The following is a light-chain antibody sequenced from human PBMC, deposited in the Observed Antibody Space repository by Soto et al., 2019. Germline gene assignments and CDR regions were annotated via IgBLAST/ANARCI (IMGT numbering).Light chain of an antibody. J-gene: IGKJ1*01. CDR2: GAS. V-gene: IGKV3-15*01. CDR3: QQHNNWPWT. CDR1: QSVSSN. Sequence: EIVMTQSPATLSVSPGERATLSCRASQSVSSNLGWYQQKPGQAPRLHIYGASTRSTGIPARFSGSGTGTEFTLTISSPQSEDVAVYYCQQHNNWPWTFGQGTKVEIK.